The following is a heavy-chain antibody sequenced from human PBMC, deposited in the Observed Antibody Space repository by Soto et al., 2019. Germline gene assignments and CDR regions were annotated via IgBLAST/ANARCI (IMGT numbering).Heavy chain of an antibody. Sequence: GGSLRLSCAASGFTFSSYSMNWVRQAPGKGLEWVSSISSSSSYIYYADSVKGRFTISRDNAKNSLYLQMNSLRAEDTAVYYCARDRLEWLAGNVYYYYGMDVWGQGTTVTVSS. CDR3: ARDRLEWLAGNVYYYYGMDV. J-gene: IGHJ6*02. CDR1: GFTFSSYS. V-gene: IGHV3-21*01. D-gene: IGHD6-19*01. CDR2: ISSSSSYI.